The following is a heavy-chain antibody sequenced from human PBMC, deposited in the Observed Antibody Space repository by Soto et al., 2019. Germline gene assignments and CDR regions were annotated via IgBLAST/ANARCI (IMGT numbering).Heavy chain of an antibody. V-gene: IGHV1-8*02. CDR2: MNPNNGNT. Sequence: ASVKVSCKASGYTFTSYGISWVRQAPGQGLEWMGWMNPNNGNTGYAQKFQGRVTMTRNTSTNTAYMELSSLRSEDTAVYYCARGSLRSPSAFDIWGQGTMVTVSS. D-gene: IGHD3-3*01. J-gene: IGHJ3*02. CDR3: ARGSLRSPSAFDI. CDR1: GYTFTSYG.